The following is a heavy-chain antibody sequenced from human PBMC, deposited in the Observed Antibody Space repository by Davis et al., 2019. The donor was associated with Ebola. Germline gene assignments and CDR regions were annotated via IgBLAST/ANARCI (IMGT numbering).Heavy chain of an antibody. CDR1: GYSFTSQH. D-gene: IGHD6-19*01. CDR2: INPSGGST. V-gene: IGHV1-46*01. Sequence: AASVKVSCKTSGYSFTSQHMHWVRQVPGQGLEWMGIINPSGGSTSYAQNLQDRVTMTRDTSTSTAYMELRSLTSDDTAEYFCARGRNGGWDFDYWGQGTLVTVSS. J-gene: IGHJ4*02. CDR3: ARGRNGGWDFDY.